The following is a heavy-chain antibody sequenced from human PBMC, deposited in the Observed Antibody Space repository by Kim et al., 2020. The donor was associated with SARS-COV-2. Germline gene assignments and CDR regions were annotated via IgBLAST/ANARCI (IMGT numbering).Heavy chain of an antibody. CDR2: NK. CDR3: ARDSVRGVIDY. J-gene: IGHJ4*02. V-gene: IGHV3-30*01. D-gene: IGHD3-10*01. Sequence: NKYYAASVKGRFTISRDNSKNTLYLQMNRLRAEDTAVYYCARDSVRGVIDYWGQGTLVTVSS.